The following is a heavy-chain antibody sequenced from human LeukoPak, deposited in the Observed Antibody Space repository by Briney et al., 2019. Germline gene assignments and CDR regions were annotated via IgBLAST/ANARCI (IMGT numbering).Heavy chain of an antibody. D-gene: IGHD7-27*01. CDR1: GYTFTSYA. CDR2: INAGNGNT. Sequence: EASVKVSCKASGYTFTSYAMHWVRQAPGQRLEWMGWINAGNGNTKYSQKFQGRVTITRDTSASTAYMELSSLRSEDTAVYYCARCPMGWGSLDYFDYWGQGTLVTVSS. CDR3: ARCPMGWGSLDYFDY. V-gene: IGHV1-3*01. J-gene: IGHJ4*02.